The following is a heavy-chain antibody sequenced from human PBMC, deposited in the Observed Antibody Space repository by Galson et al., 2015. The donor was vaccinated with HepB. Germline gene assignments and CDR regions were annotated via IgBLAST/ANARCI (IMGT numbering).Heavy chain of an antibody. D-gene: IGHD2-15*01. CDR1: GFTFSSYS. Sequence: SLRLSCAASGFTFSSYSMNWVRQAPGKGLEWVSSIRSSSSYIYYADSVKGRLTISRDNAKKSLYLQMNSVRAEDMAVYYCARGPYCSDGSCYSGVGYYYYVMDVWGQGTTVTVSS. CDR2: IRSSSSYI. CDR3: ARGPYCSDGSCYSGVGYYYYVMDV. V-gene: IGHV3-21*01. J-gene: IGHJ6*02.